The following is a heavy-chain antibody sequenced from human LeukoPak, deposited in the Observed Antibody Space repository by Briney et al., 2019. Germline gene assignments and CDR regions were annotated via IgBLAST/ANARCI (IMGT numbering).Heavy chain of an antibody. CDR3: AKTYSDFWGGSYYYYMDV. Sequence: YPSETLSLTCTVSGGSVSSGSSYWSWIRQPPGKGLEWIGYISYSGSTNYNPSLKSRVTISVDASKNQFSLKLSSVTAADTAVYYCAKTYSDFWGGSYYYYMDVWGKGATVTVSS. V-gene: IGHV4-61*01. J-gene: IGHJ6*03. CDR1: GGSVSSGSSY. D-gene: IGHD3-3*01. CDR2: ISYSGST.